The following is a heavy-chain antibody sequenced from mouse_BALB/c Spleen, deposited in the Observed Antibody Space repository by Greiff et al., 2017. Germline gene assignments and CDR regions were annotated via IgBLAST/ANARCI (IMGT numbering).Heavy chain of an antibody. D-gene: IGHD2-1*01. J-gene: IGHJ4*01. CDR1: GFTFSDYY. CDR3: ASERRISLCGNYIDY. CDR2: ISDGGSYT. Sequence: EVQGVESGGGLVKPGGSLKLSCAASGFTFSDYYMYWVRQTPEKRLEWVATISDGGSYTYYPDSVKGRFTISRDNAKNNLYLKMSRLKSEDTAMYSCASERRISLCGNYIDYWGQGTPVTVSA. V-gene: IGHV5-4*02.